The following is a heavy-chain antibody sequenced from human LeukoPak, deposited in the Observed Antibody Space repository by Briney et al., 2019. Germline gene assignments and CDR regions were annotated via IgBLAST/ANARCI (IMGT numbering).Heavy chain of an antibody. CDR1: GFTFTSYA. J-gene: IGHJ6*02. D-gene: IGHD6-13*01. V-gene: IGHV4-59*12. CDR3: ARDQYISSFRYYGMDV. Sequence: PGGSLRLSCAASGFTFTSYAMNWVRQAPGKGLEWVGYIDNSGTTYYNPSLKSRVTISADTSKNQFSLRLSSVTAADTAVYYCARDQYISSFRYYGMDVWGQGTTVTVSS. CDR2: IDNSGTT.